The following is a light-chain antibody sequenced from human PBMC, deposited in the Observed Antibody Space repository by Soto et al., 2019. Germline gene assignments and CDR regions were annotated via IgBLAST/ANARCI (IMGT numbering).Light chain of an antibody. Sequence: QSALTQPASVSGSPGQSITISCSGLSGDVRDSQYVSWYQQHPGKVPKLIIYDVTNRTSGISSRFSGSKSGSTASLTISGLQPDDEGSYYCSSFTTTTSLYVFGSGTKVTVL. V-gene: IGLV2-14*03. CDR2: DVT. CDR1: SGDVRDSQY. CDR3: SSFTTTTSLYV. J-gene: IGLJ1*01.